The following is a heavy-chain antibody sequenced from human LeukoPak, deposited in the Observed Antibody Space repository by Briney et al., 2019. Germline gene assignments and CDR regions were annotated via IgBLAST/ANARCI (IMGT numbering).Heavy chain of an antibody. CDR3: ARGGKSSQYYYYYYMDV. CDR1: GYTFTSYY. CDR2: INPSGGST. D-gene: IGHD4-23*01. J-gene: IGHJ6*03. Sequence: ASVKVSCKASGYTFTSYYMHWVRQAPGQGLEWMGIINPSGGSTSYAQKFQGRVTMTRDTSTSTVNMELSSLRSEDTAVYYCARGGKSSQYYYYYYMDVWGRGTTVTVSS. V-gene: IGHV1-46*01.